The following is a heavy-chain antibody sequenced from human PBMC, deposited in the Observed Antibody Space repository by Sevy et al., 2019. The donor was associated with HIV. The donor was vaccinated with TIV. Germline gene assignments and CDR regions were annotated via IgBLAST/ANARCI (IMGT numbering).Heavy chain of an antibody. CDR1: GGSINSDH. Sequence: SETLSLTCTVSGGSINSDHWNWIRRPPGKGLEWIGCVYYTGGTNDNPSLKNRVTISVDRTKNQFALKLTSVTAADTAGYYCARRNDFDIWGQGTMVTVSS. CDR3: ARRNDFDI. J-gene: IGHJ3*02. CDR2: VYYTGGT. V-gene: IGHV4-59*08.